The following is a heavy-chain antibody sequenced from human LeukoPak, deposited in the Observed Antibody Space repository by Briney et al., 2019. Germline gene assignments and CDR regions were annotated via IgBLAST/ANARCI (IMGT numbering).Heavy chain of an antibody. V-gene: IGHV4-38-2*02. CDR1: GYSIRSGFY. Sequence: SETLSLTCTVSGYSIRSGFYWGWIRQPPGKGLEWIGNIYHSGITYYTPSLKSRVTISVDTSKNQFSLKLSSVTAADTAVYYCARVSYYYYYMDVWGKGTTVTISS. CDR2: IYHSGIT. CDR3: ARVSYYYYYMDV. J-gene: IGHJ6*03.